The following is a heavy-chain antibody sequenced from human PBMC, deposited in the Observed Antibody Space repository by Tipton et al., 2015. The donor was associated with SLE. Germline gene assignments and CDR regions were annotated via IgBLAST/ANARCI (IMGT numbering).Heavy chain of an antibody. Sequence: TLSLTCTVSSDSMSSPYWSWIRQPPGKGLEWIGNIYNSGGTHYNPSLKSRVTMSADTSKNQFSLMLSSVTAADTAVYYCARHLGVIVAFEVWGQGTVLTVSS. V-gene: IGHV4-59*11. D-gene: IGHD3-10*01. CDR3: ARHLGVIVAFEV. CDR2: IYNSGGT. CDR1: SDSMSSPY. J-gene: IGHJ3*01.